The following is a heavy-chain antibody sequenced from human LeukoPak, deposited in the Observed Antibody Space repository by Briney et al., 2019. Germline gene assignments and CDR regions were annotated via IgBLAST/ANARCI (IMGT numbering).Heavy chain of an antibody. J-gene: IGHJ4*02. CDR2: IYYSGST. CDR1: GGSISSYY. CDR3: ARSPSDYYDSSGYYSFDY. Sequence: ASETLSLTCTVSGGSISSYYWSWIRQPPGKGLEWIGYIYYSGSTNYNPSLKSRVTISVDTSKNQFSLKLSSVTAADTAVYYCARSPSDYYDSSGYYSFDYWGQGTLVTVSS. D-gene: IGHD3-22*01. V-gene: IGHV4-59*01.